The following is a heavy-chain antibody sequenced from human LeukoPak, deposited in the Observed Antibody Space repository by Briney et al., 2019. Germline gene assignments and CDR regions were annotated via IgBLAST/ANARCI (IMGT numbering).Heavy chain of an antibody. CDR2: IGRNDIYI. CDR1: GFTFSSYS. CDR3: ARVALGVFGYSYGSSDF. V-gene: IGHV3-21*01. Sequence: GGSLRLSCAASGFTFSSYSMNWVRQTPGKGLEWVSSIGRNDIYIYYADSVKGRFTISRDNAKKSLYLQMNSLRAEDTAIYYCARVALGVFGYSYGSSDFWGQGILVTVSS. D-gene: IGHD5-18*01. J-gene: IGHJ4*02.